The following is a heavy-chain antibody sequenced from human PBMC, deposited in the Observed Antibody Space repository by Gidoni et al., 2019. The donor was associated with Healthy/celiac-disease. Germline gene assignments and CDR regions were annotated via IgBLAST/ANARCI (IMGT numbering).Heavy chain of an antibody. CDR2: IKSKTDGWTT. Sequence: EVQLLASVGGLVKPGVSLRLSCAASGFTFSNAWMNWVRQAPGKGLEGVGRIKSKTDGWTTDYAAPVKGRCTISRDDSKNTLYLQMNSLKTEDTAVYYCTCYVWGSYRRYGMDVWGQGTTVTVSS. D-gene: IGHD3-16*02. CDR1: GFTFSNAW. V-gene: IGHV3-15*07. J-gene: IGHJ6*02. CDR3: TCYVWGSYRRYGMDV.